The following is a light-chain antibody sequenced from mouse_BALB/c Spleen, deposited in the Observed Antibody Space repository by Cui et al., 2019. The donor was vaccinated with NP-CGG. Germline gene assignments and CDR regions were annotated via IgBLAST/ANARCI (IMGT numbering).Light chain of an antibody. Sequence: QAVVTQESALTTSPGETVTPTCRPSTGAVTTSNYANWVQEKPDHLFTVLIGGTNNRAPGVPARFSGSLSGDKAALTITGAQTEDKAIYFCALWYSNHWVFGGGTKLTVL. CDR1: TGAVTTSNY. CDR3: ALWYSNHWV. J-gene: IGLJ1*01. V-gene: IGLV1*01. CDR2: GTN.